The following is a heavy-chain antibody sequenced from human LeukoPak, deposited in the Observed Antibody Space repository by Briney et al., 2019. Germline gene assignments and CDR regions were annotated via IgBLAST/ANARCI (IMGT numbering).Heavy chain of an antibody. D-gene: IGHD5-18*01. V-gene: IGHV4-39*07. J-gene: IGHJ4*02. CDR1: GGSISSSSYY. CDR3: ARVKQQLWPYYFDY. CDR2: IYYSGST. Sequence: SETLSLTCTVSGGSISSSSYYWGWIRQPPRKGLEWIGSIYYSGSTYYNPSLKSRVTISVDTSKNQFSLKLSSVTAADTAVYYCARVKQQLWPYYFDYWGQGMLVTVSS.